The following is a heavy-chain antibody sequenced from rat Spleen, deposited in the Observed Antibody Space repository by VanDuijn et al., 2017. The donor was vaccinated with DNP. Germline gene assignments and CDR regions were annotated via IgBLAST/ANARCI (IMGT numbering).Heavy chain of an antibody. CDR2: IISSGGST. CDR1: GFTFNNFW. J-gene: IGHJ2*01. CDR3: TRWNSGHFDY. V-gene: IGHV5-31*01. Sequence: EVQLVESGGDLVQPGRSLKLSCAASGFTFNNFWMAWIRQVPGKGLEWVAAIISSGGSTYYPNSVKGRFTISRDNAKNTLYLQMNSLRSEDMATYYCTRWNSGHFDYWGQGVMVSVSS. D-gene: IGHD4-3*01.